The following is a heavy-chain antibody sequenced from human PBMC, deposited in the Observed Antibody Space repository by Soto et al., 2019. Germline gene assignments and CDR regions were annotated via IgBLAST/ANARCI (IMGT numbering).Heavy chain of an antibody. CDR2: ISGSGGST. Sequence: PGGSLRLSCAASGFTFSSYAMSWVRQAPGKGLEWVSAISGSGGSTYYADSVKGRFTISRDNSKNTLYLQMNSLRAEDTAVYYCAKDHLRDDSGYDWGPGPLFDYWGQGTLVTVSS. J-gene: IGHJ4*02. CDR1: GFTFSSYA. CDR3: AKDHLRDDSGYDWGPGPLFDY. V-gene: IGHV3-23*01. D-gene: IGHD5-12*01.